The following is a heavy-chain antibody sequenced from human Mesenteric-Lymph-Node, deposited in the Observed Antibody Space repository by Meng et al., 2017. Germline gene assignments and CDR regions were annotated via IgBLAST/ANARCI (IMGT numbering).Heavy chain of an antibody. CDR2: ISKSGTSI. Sequence: QVQLVESGGDVVKPGGSLRLCCAASGFSVSDDHMSWIRQAPGKGLEWIAYISKSGTSIYYADSVKGRFTISRDNSKNTLYLQMSSLRVDDTAVYYCVNRAWLESWGQGTLVTGYS. D-gene: IGHD3-10*01. CDR3: VNRAWLES. J-gene: IGHJ5*01. CDR1: GFSVSDDH. V-gene: IGHV3-11*01.